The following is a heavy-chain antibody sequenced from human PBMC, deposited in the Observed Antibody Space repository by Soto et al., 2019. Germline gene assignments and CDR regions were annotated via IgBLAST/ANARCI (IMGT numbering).Heavy chain of an antibody. V-gene: IGHV1-24*01. D-gene: IGHD6-6*01. CDR1: GYTLTELS. CDR3: ATSSSSSSRLDYYSGMDV. Sequence: GASVKVSCKVSGYTLTELSMHWVRQAPGKGLEWMGGFDPEDGETIHAQKFQGRVTMTEDTSTDTAYMELSSLRSEDTAVYYCATSSSSSSRLDYYSGMDVWGQGTTVTVSS. CDR2: FDPEDGET. J-gene: IGHJ6*02.